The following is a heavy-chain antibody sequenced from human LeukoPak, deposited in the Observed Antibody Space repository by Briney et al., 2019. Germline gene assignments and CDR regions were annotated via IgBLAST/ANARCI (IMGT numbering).Heavy chain of an antibody. CDR3: ARAGYYYDSSGYNPRVHTPGVVANFDL. D-gene: IGHD3-22*01. V-gene: IGHV3-7*01. Sequence: GGSLRLSCAASGFTFSSYWMSWVRQAPGKGLEWVANIKQDGSEKYYVDSVKGRFTISRDNAKNSLYLQMNSLRPEDTAVYYCARAGYYYDSSGYNPRVHTPGVVANFDLWGRGTLVTVSS. CDR2: IKQDGSEK. J-gene: IGHJ2*01. CDR1: GFTFSSYW.